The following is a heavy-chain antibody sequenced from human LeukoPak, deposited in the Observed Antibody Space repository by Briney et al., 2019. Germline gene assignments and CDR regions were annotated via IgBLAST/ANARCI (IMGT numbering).Heavy chain of an antibody. J-gene: IGHJ4*02. CDR2: INPNSGGT. CDR3: ARNSAAGTVTY. D-gene: IGHD6-13*01. V-gene: IGHV1-2*02. Sequence: ASVKVSCKASGYTFSGYYMHWVRQAPGQGLEWMGWINPNSGGTNYAQKFQGRVTMTRDTSISTAYMEMRRLRSDDTAVYYCARNSAAGTVTYWGQGTLVTVSS. CDR1: GYTFSGYY.